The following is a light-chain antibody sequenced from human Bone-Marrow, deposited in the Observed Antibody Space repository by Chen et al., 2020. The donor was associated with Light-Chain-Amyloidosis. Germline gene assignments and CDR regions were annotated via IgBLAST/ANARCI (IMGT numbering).Light chain of an antibody. Sequence: QSALTQPASVSGSPGQSITISCTGTSSDVGGDNHVSWYQQHPDKAPKLMIYEVTNRPSWVPGRFSGSKSDNTASLTLLGLQTEDEADYFCSSYTITNTLVFRSGTRVTVL. CDR2: EVT. CDR1: SSDVGGDNH. V-gene: IGLV2-14*01. CDR3: SSYTITNTLV. J-gene: IGLJ1*01.